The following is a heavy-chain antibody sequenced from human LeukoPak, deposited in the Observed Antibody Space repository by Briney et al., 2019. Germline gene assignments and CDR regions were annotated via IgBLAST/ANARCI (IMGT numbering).Heavy chain of an antibody. V-gene: IGHV4-61*02. CDR3: ARDSRSLYDFWSGYYNSWFDP. CDR1: GGSISSGSYY. J-gene: IGHJ5*02. CDR2: IHTSGST. Sequence: SQTLSLTCTASGGSISSGSYYWSWIRQPAGKGLEWIGRIHTSGSTNYNPSLKSRVTISVDTSKNQFSLKLSSVTAADTAVYYCARDSRSLYDFWSGYYNSWFDPWGQGTLVTVSS. D-gene: IGHD3-3*01.